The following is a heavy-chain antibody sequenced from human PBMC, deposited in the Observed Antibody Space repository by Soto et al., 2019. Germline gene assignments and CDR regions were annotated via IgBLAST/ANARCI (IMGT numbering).Heavy chain of an antibody. CDR2: IYPGDHET. V-gene: IGHV5-51*01. CDR3: ARIHLSSPYYDV. D-gene: IGHD6-13*01. CDR1: GYTFSNFW. Sequence: GESLKISCQCSGYTFSNFWLGWVRQLPGQGLEWMGIIYPGDHETRYSPSFLGKVTISAEKSINTAYLQWSSLEASDSAFYCCARIHLSSPYYDVWGQGALVTVSS. J-gene: IGHJ4*02.